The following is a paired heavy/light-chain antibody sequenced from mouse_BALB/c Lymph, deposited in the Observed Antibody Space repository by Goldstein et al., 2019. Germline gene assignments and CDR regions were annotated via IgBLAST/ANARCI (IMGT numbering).Heavy chain of an antibody. J-gene: IGHJ4*01. V-gene: IGHV8-12*01. Sequence: QVTLKESGPGILQPSQTLSLTCSFSGFSLSTSGMGVSWIRQPSGKGLEWLAHIYWDDDKRYNPSLKSRLTISKDTSRNQVFLKITSVDTADTATYYCARRERGYAMDYWGQGTSVTVSS. CDR3: ARRERGYAMDY. CDR1: GFSLSTSGMG. CDR2: IYWDDDK.
Light chain of an antibody. J-gene: IGKJ2*01. Sequence: DIVMTQAAFSNPVTLGTSASISCRSSKSLLHSNGITYLYWYLQKPGQSPQLLIYQMSNLASGVPDRFSSSGSGTDFTLRISRVEAEDVGVYYCAQNLELPYTFGGGTKLEIK. V-gene: IGKV2-109*01. CDR3: AQNLELPYT. CDR1: KSLLHSNGITY. CDR2: QMS.